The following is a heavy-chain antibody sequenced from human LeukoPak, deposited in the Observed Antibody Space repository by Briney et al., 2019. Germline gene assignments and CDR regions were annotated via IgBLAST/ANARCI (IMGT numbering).Heavy chain of an antibody. CDR1: GFTFSSYW. V-gene: IGHV3-7*03. CDR2: IKQDGSEK. J-gene: IGHJ6*04. Sequence: GGSLRLSCAASGFTFSSYWMSWVRQAPGKGLEWVANIKQDGSEKYYVDSVKGRFTISRDNAKNSLYLQMNSLRAEDTAVYYCAKVYDYYGSGSYDVWGKGTTVTISS. D-gene: IGHD3-10*01. CDR3: AKVYDYYGSGSYDV.